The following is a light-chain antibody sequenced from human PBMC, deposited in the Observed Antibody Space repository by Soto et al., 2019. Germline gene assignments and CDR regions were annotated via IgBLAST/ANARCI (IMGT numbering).Light chain of an antibody. V-gene: IGLV2-14*01. CDR2: EVS. CDR3: SSYTSSSTYV. J-gene: IGLJ1*01. CDR1: SSDVGRYNY. Sequence: QSALTQPPSASGSPGQSVTISCTGTSSDVGRYNYISWYQQHPGKAPKLMIYEVSNRPSGVSNRFSGSKSGNTASLAISGLQAEDEADYYCSSYTSSSTYVFGTGTKVTV.